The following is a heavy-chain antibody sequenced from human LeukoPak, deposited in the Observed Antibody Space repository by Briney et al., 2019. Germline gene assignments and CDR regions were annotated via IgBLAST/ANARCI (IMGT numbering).Heavy chain of an antibody. D-gene: IGHD3-22*01. CDR2: LYYGGST. Sequence: SETLSLTCTVSGGSISSSSDYWDWIRQPPGKGLKWIGSLYYGGSTYYSPSLKSRVTISVDTSKNQFSLKLSSVTAADTAVYYCARHMYDRSGRPFDYWGQGTLVTVSS. CDR1: GGSISSSSDY. CDR3: ARHMYDRSGRPFDY. J-gene: IGHJ4*02. V-gene: IGHV4-39*01.